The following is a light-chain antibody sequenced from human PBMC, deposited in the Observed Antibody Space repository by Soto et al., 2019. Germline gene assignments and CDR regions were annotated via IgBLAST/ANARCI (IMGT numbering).Light chain of an antibody. CDR2: GAS. CDR3: QQYGSSPIT. Sequence: EIVLTQSPGTLSLSPGERATLACRASQSGCTRYLAWYQQKPGQAPRLLIYGASSRATGIPDRFSGSGSGTDFTLTISRLEPEDFAMYYCQQYGSSPITFGQVTRLEIK. V-gene: IGKV3-20*01. CDR1: QSGCTRY. J-gene: IGKJ5*01.